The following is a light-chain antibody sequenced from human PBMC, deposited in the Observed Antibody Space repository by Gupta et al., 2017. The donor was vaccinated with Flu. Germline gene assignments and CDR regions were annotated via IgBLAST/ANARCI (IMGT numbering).Light chain of an antibody. CDR2: AAS. J-gene: IGKJ4*01. CDR3: QQSYSTPLT. V-gene: IGKV1-39*01. CDR1: QSISSY. Sequence: GDRVTITGRASQSISSYLNWYQQKPGKAPKLLIYAASSLQSGVPSRFSGGGSGTDFTLTISSLQPEDFATYYCQQSYSTPLTFGGGTKVEIK.